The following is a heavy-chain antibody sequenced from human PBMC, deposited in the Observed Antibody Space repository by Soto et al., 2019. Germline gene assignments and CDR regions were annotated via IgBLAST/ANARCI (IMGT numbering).Heavy chain of an antibody. CDR3: VRTAREGAVAPHWFDR. Sequence: SETLSLTCTVSGGSISSYYWSWIRQPPGKGLEWIGYIYYSGSTNYNPSLKSRVTISVDTSKNQFSLKLTSVTAAETAVYYCVRTAREGAVAPHWFDRWGQGTQVTVSS. V-gene: IGHV4-59*08. D-gene: IGHD2-21*02. CDR1: GGSISSYY. J-gene: IGHJ5*02. CDR2: IYYSGST.